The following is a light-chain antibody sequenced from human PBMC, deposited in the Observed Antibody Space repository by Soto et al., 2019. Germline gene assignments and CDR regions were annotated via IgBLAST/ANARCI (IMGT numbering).Light chain of an antibody. V-gene: IGKV3-20*01. CDR3: QQYGSSRT. CDR2: GAS. CDR1: QSVSSSY. J-gene: IGKJ1*01. Sequence: EIVLTQSPGTLSLSPVERATLSCRASQSVSSSYLAWYQQKPGQAPRLLIYGASSRATGIPDRFSGSGSGTDFTLTISRLEPEDFAVYYCQQYGSSRTFGQGTKVDNK.